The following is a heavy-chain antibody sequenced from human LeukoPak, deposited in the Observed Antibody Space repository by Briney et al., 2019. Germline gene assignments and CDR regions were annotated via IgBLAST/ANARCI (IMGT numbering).Heavy chain of an antibody. D-gene: IGHD5-12*01. J-gene: IGHJ4*02. CDR1: GYSFTSNW. V-gene: IGHV5-51*01. Sequence: GESLKISCKGSGYSFTSNWIGWVRQMPGKGLEWVGIIYPGDSDTRYSPSFQGQVTISADKSISTAYLQWSSLKASDTAMYYCARGGYSGYDQPADFDYWGQGTLVTVSS. CDR3: ARGGYSGYDQPADFDY. CDR2: IYPGDSDT.